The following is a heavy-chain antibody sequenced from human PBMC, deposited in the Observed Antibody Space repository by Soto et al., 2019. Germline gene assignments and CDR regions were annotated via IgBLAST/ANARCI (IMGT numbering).Heavy chain of an antibody. Sequence: TVSLTCSVSGASISSGGYSWSWLRRPPGKGLEWIGYVYPDGTSFYNQALKRRVAIAMDTSKNQFSLKLTSVTAADTAIYFRARETTARFDPWGQGTQVTVSS. CDR2: VYPDGTS. J-gene: IGHJ5*02. D-gene: IGHD5-18*01. CDR3: ARETTARFDP. CDR1: GASISSGGYS. V-gene: IGHV4-30-2*01.